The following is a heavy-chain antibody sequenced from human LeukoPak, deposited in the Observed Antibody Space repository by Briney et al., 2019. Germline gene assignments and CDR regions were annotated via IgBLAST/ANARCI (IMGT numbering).Heavy chain of an antibody. CDR2: ISSSSSYI. Sequence: GGSLRLSCAASGFTFSSYSMNWVRQAPGKGLEWVSSISSSSSYIYYTDSVKGRFTISRDNAKNPLYLQMNSLRAEDTAVYYCAIGGDAYGSGKSNWFDPWGQGTLVTVSS. J-gene: IGHJ5*02. CDR1: GFTFSSYS. D-gene: IGHD3-10*01. CDR3: AIGGDAYGSGKSNWFDP. V-gene: IGHV3-21*01.